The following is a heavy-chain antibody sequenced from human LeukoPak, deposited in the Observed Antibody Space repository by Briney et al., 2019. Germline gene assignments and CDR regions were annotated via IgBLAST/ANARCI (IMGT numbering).Heavy chain of an antibody. CDR3: AKDGALRYFDWLLEDYYYYYGMDV. CDR2: ISGSGGSA. V-gene: IGHV3-23*01. Sequence: GGSLRLSCAASGFTFSSYAMSWVRQAPGKGLEWVSAISGSGGSAYYADSVKGRFTISRDNSKNTLYLQMNSLRAEDTAVYYCAKDGALRYFDWLLEDYYYYYGMDVWGKGTTVTVSS. CDR1: GFTFSSYA. J-gene: IGHJ6*04. D-gene: IGHD3-9*01.